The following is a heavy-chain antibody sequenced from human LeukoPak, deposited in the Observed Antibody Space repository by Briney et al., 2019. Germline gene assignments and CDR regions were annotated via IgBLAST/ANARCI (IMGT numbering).Heavy chain of an antibody. CDR3: AELGITMIGGV. CDR1: GFTFSFYT. CDR2: ISSDSTYI. Sequence: GGSLRLSCTASGFTFSFYTMNWVRQAPGKGLEWVSSISSDSTYIYYADSLKGRFTISRDNAKNSLYLQMNRLRAEDTAVYYCAELGITMIGGVWGKGTTVTISS. D-gene: IGHD3-10*02. V-gene: IGHV3-21*01. J-gene: IGHJ6*04.